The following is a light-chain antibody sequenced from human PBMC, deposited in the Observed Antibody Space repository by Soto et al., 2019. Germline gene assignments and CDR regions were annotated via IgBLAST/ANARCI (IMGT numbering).Light chain of an antibody. CDR3: CSYAGSYTLV. CDR2: DVR. CDR1: SRDVGDYNY. V-gene: IGLV2-11*01. J-gene: IGLJ1*01. Sequence: QSVLTKPRSVSWSPGQSVTISCTGTSRDVGDYNYVSWYQQHPGKAPKLMIYDVRKRPSGVPDRVSGSKSGNTASLTISVLQDEDEADYYCCSYAGSYTLVFGTGTKLTVL.